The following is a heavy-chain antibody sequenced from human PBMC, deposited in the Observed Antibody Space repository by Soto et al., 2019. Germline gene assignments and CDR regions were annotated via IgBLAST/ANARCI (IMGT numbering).Heavy chain of an antibody. D-gene: IGHD3-16*01. CDR2: IYYSGST. J-gene: IGHJ4*02. CDR3: ARQWGKQWDY. CDR1: GGSISSYY. V-gene: IGHV4-59*08. Sequence: QVQLQESGPGLVKPSETLSLTCTVSGGSISSYYWSWIRQPPGKGLEWIGYIYYSGSTNYNPSLKCRVTISVDTSKNQFSLKLSSVTAADTAVYYCARQWGKQWDYWGQGTLVTVSS.